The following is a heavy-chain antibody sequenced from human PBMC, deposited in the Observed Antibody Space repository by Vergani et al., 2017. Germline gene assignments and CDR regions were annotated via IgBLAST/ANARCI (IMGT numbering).Heavy chain of an antibody. CDR3: ARHKEQLVPGNYYYYYYMDV. CDR2: IYYSGST. V-gene: IGHV4-34*01. D-gene: IGHD6-13*01. Sequence: QVQLQQWGAGLLKPSETLSLTCAVYGGSFSGYYWGWIRQPPGKGLEWIGTIYYSGSTYYNPSLKSRVTISVDTSKNQFSLKLNSVTAADTAVYYCARHKEQLVPGNYYYYYYMDVWGKGTTVTVSS. J-gene: IGHJ6*03. CDR1: GGSFSGYY.